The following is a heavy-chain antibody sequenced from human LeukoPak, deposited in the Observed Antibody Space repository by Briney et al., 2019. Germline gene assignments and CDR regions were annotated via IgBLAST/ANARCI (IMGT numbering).Heavy chain of an antibody. CDR3: ANLPPPVAQTSSYYYYMDV. D-gene: IGHD1/OR15-1a*01. J-gene: IGHJ6*03. Sequence: PGGSLRLSCAASGFTFSSYAMSWVRQAPGKGLEWVSAISGSGGSTYYADSVKGRFTISRDNSKNTLYLQMNSLRAEDTAVYYCANLPPPVAQTSSYYYYMDVWGKGTTVTVSS. V-gene: IGHV3-23*01. CDR1: GFTFSSYA. CDR2: ISGSGGST.